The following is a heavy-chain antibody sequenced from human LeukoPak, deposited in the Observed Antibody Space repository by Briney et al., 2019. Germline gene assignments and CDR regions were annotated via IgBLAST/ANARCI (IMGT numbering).Heavy chain of an antibody. J-gene: IGHJ4*02. CDR2: IYYSGST. V-gene: IGHV4-59*12. Sequence: PSETLSLTCTVSGGSISSYYWSWIRQPPGKGLEWIGYIYYSGSTYYNPSLKSRVSISVDTSKNQFSLKLGSVTAADTAVYYCARAVNYYDNSGYFDHWGQGTLVTLSS. CDR3: ARAVNYYDNSGYFDH. D-gene: IGHD3-22*01. CDR1: GGSISSYY.